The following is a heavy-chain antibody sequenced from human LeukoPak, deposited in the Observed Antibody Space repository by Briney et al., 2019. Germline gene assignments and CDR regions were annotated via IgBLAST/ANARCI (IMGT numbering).Heavy chain of an antibody. CDR2: IKLDGSEN. V-gene: IGHV3-7*01. J-gene: IGHJ4*02. CDR3: ARDAEGRRYSPQDY. D-gene: IGHD5-18*01. Sequence: PGGSLRLSCAASGFTFSSYWMSWVRQAPGKGLQWVANIKLDGSENYYVDSVRGRFTISGDNAKNSVFLQMTSLRVDDTAVYYCARDAEGRRYSPQDYWGQGTLVTVSS. CDR1: GFTFSSYW.